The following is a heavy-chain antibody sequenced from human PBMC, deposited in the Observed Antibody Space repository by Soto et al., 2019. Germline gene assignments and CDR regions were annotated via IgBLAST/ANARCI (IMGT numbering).Heavy chain of an antibody. V-gene: IGHV3-23*01. Sequence: GGSLRLSCAASGFTFSSYAMSWVRQAPGKGLEWVSAISGSGGSTYYADSVKGRFTISRDNSKNTLYLQMNSLRAEDTAVYYCAKDRGPIVVVVAANLDAFDIWGQGTMVTVSS. CDR3: AKDRGPIVVVVAANLDAFDI. J-gene: IGHJ3*02. CDR2: ISGSGGST. D-gene: IGHD2-15*01. CDR1: GFTFSSYA.